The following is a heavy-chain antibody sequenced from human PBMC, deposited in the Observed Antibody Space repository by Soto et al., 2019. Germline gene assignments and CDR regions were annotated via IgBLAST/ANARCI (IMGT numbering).Heavy chain of an antibody. J-gene: IGHJ6*02. Sequence: QVQLVQSGAEVKKPGASVKVSCKASGYTLTNYYMHWVRQAPGQGLEWMGIINLSGGRTSWAQKFGGGVPMPREPPRSTVYRERSGLGSEDRAVYYGGGGGGGGSYWSYYYGMDVWGQGTTVTVSS. CDR2: INLSGGRT. CDR3: GGGGGGGSYWSYYYGMDV. V-gene: IGHV1-46*01. D-gene: IGHD1-26*01. CDR1: GYTLTNYY.